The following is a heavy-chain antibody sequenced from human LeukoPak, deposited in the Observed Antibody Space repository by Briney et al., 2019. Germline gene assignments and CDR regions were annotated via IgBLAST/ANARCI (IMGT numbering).Heavy chain of an antibody. CDR1: GGSFSGYY. J-gene: IGHJ4*02. V-gene: IGHV4-34*01. Sequence: SETLSLTCAVYGGSFSGYYWGWIRQPPGKGLEWIGEINHSGSTNYNPSLKSRVTISVDTSKNQFSLKLSSVTAADTAVYYCARGEDYYDSSGYYNWGQGTLVTVSS. D-gene: IGHD3-22*01. CDR3: ARGEDYYDSSGYYN. CDR2: INHSGST.